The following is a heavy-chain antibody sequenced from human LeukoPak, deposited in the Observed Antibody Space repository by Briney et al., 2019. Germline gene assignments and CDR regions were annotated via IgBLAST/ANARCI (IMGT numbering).Heavy chain of an antibody. Sequence: ASVKVSFKASGYTFTGYYMHWVRQAPGQGLEWMGWINPNGGGTNYAQKFQGRVTMTRDTSISTAYMELSRLRSDDTAVYYCARPGIAVAGQRGYFDYWGQGTLVTVSS. CDR3: ARPGIAVAGQRGYFDY. D-gene: IGHD6-19*01. V-gene: IGHV1-2*02. CDR2: INPNGGGT. CDR1: GYTFTGYY. J-gene: IGHJ4*02.